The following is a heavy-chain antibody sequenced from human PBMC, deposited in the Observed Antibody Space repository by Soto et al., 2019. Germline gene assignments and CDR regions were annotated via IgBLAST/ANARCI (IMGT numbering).Heavy chain of an antibody. CDR2: IYYSGST. V-gene: IGHV4-31*03. CDR3: ARGAQGGGYCSGGSCHYKAFDI. J-gene: IGHJ3*02. Sequence: SETLSLTCTVSGGSISSGGYYWSWIRQHPGKGLEWIGYIYYSGSTYYNPSLKSRVTISVDTSKNQFSLKLSSVTAADTAVYYCARGAQGGGYCSGGSCHYKAFDIWGQGTMVTVSS. CDR1: GGSISSGGYY. D-gene: IGHD2-15*01.